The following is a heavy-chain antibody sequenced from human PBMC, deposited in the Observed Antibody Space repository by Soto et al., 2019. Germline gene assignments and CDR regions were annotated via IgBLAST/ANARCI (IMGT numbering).Heavy chain of an antibody. CDR1: GGSFSGYY. CDR3: ARVPAASSWSDP. CDR2: INHSGST. J-gene: IGHJ5*02. D-gene: IGHD2-15*01. Sequence: SETLSLTCAVYGGSFSGYYWSWIRQPPGKGLEWIGEINHSGSTNYNPSLKSRITISVDTSKNQFSLNLSSVTAADTAVYYCARVPAASSWSDPWGQGTLVTVSS. V-gene: IGHV4-34*01.